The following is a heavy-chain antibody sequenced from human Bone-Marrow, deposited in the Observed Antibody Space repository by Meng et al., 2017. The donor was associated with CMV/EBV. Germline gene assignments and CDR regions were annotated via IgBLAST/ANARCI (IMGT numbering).Heavy chain of an antibody. D-gene: IGHD1-1*01. CDR1: GYTFTGYY. J-gene: IGHJ4*02. CDR2: INPNSGGT. Sequence: GYTFTGYYMHWVRQAPGQGLEWMGWINPNSGGTNYAQKFQGRVTMTRDTSISTAYMELSRLRSDDTAVYYCARDRGNWNDDGAAGGLFHWGQGTLVTV. CDR3: ARDRGNWNDDGAAGGLFH. V-gene: IGHV1-2*02.